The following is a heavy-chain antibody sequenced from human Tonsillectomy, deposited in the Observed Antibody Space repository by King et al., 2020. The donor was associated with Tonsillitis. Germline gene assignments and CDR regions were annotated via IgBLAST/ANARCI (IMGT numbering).Heavy chain of an antibody. V-gene: IGHV3-66*01. CDR2: IYSGGST. CDR3: ARDRSYYYDSSGMDI. J-gene: IGHJ3*02. Sequence: VQLVESGGGLVQPGGSLRLSCAASGFTVSSNYMSWVRQAPGKGREWVSVIYSGGSTYYADSVKGRFTISRDNSKNTLYLQMNSLRAEDTAVYYCARDRSYYYDSSGMDIWGQGTMVTVSS. D-gene: IGHD3-22*01. CDR1: GFTVSSNY.